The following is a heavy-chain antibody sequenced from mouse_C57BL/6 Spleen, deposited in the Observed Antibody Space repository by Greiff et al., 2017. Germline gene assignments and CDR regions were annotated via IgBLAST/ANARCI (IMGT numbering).Heavy chain of an antibody. V-gene: IGHV1-69*01. CDR2: IDPSDSYT. D-gene: IGHD2-4*01. CDR1: GYTFTSYW. Sequence: VQLQQPGAELVMPGASVKLSCKASGYTFTSYWMHWVKQRPGQGLEWIGEIDPSDSYTNYNQKFKGKSTLTVDKSSSTAYMQLSSLTSEDSAVYYCARSAPYDYDEDYAMDYWGQGTSVTVSS. J-gene: IGHJ4*01. CDR3: ARSAPYDYDEDYAMDY.